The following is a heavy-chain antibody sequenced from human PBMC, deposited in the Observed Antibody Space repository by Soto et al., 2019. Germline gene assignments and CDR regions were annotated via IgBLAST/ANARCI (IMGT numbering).Heavy chain of an antibody. J-gene: IGHJ4*02. CDR2: IKEDGSAK. V-gene: IGHV3-7*01. CDR3: AREDFYRFDY. Sequence: EVQLVESGGGLVQPGGSLRVSCAASGFTFTSYWMSWVRQAPGKGLEWVANIKEDGSAKYYLDSVKGRFTISRENAKNSLYLQMNSLRAEDTAVYYCAREDFYRFDYWGQGNLVTVSS. CDR1: GFTFTSYW.